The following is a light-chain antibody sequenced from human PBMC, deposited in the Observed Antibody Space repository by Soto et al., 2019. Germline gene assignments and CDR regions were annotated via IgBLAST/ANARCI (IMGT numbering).Light chain of an antibody. CDR3: QQYNNWPRT. CDR1: QNVNYN. Sequence: IVMTQSPATLSVSPGERATLSCRASQNVNYNLAWYQQKPGQAPSLLIHDASIRATAIPARFSGSGSGTEFTLNISSLQSEDFAVCYCQQYNNWPRTFGQETTVEIK. J-gene: IGKJ1*01. CDR2: DAS. V-gene: IGKV3-15*01.